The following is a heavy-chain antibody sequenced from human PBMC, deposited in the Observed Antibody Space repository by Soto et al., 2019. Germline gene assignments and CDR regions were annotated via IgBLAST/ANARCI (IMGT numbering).Heavy chain of an antibody. Sequence: QVQLVQSGAEMQKPGSSVKVSCKTSGGAFSNFAVSWVRQAPGQGLEWVGGITPILGTPSYAQKFQGRVTITADVSTTSAYMEITILTSEDTALYYCVRGGSGSRGDYWGQGTLVTVSS. CDR3: VRGGSGSRGDY. CDR2: ITPILGTP. J-gene: IGHJ4*02. D-gene: IGHD3-10*01. CDR1: GGAFSNFA. V-gene: IGHV1-69*01.